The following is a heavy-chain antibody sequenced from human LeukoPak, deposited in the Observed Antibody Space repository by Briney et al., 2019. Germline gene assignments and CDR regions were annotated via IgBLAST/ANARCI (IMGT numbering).Heavy chain of an antibody. Sequence: ASVKVSCKASAYTFTSYGISWVRQAPGQGLEWMGWISAYNGNTNYAQKLQGRVTMTTDTSTSTAYMELRSLRSDVTAVYYCASPDTAMVNGRYYYYGMDVWGQGTTVTVSS. V-gene: IGHV1-18*01. CDR2: ISAYNGNT. J-gene: IGHJ6*02. CDR1: AYTFTSYG. CDR3: ASPDTAMVNGRYYYYGMDV. D-gene: IGHD5-18*01.